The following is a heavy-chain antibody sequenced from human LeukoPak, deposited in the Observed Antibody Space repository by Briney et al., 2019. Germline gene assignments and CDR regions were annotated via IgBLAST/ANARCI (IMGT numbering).Heavy chain of an antibody. J-gene: IGHJ4*02. V-gene: IGHV4-39*01. CDR2: IYYSGST. CDR1: GGSISSSSYY. D-gene: IGHD3-10*01. CDR3: ARWATYYGSGSYYKG. Sequence: SETLSLTCTVSGGSISSSSYYWGWIRQPPGKGLEWIGSIYYSGSTYYNPSLKSRVTISVDTSKNQFSLKLSSVTAADTAVYYCARWATYYGSGSYYKGWGQGTLVTVSS.